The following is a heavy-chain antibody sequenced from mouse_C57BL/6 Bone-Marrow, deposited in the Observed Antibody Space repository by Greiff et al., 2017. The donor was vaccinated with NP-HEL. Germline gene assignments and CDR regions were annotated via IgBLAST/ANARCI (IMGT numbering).Heavy chain of an antibody. J-gene: IGHJ3*01. CDR2: IYPGDGDT. D-gene: IGHD2-3*01. CDR3: ASGYYDRGFAY. CDR1: GYAFSSSW. Sequence: QVQLQQSGPELVKPGASVKISCKASGYAFSSSWMNWVKQRPGKGLEWIGRIYPGDGDTNYNGKFKGKATLTADKSSSTAYMQLSSLTSEDSAVYFCASGYYDRGFAYWGQGTLVTVSA. V-gene: IGHV1-82*01.